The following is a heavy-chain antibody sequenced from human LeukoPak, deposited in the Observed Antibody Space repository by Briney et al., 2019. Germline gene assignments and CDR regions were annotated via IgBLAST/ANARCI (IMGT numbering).Heavy chain of an antibody. D-gene: IGHD3-10*01. V-gene: IGHV4-38-2*02. CDR3: ARERYYASGSYSGMWHFDY. Sequence: PSETLSLTCAVSGYSISSGYYWGWIRQPPGKGLEWIGTIYHNGNTYYNSSLKSRVTISVDTSKNQFSLKLNSVTAADTAVYYCARERYYASGSYSGMWHFDYWGQGTLVTASS. J-gene: IGHJ4*02. CDR1: GYSISSGYY. CDR2: IYHNGNT.